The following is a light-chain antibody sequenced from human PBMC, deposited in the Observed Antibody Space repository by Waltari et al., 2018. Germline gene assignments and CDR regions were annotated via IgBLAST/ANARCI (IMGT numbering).Light chain of an antibody. CDR2: EVT. J-gene: IGLJ3*02. V-gene: IGLV2-8*01. CDR3: GSYTVRDSFV. Sequence: QSALTQPPSASGSPGQSVTISCTGTSSAIGSFNYVSWFQQPPGKAPKLMIYEVTRRPSGVPNRFSGSKSGNTASLGVSGLQAEDEADYYCGSYTVRDSFVFGGGTKLTVL. CDR1: SSAIGSFNY.